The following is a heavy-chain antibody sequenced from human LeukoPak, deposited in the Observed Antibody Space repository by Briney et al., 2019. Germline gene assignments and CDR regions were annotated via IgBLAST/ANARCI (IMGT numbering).Heavy chain of an antibody. V-gene: IGHV4-34*01. CDR1: GGSLSGYY. J-gene: IGHJ6*03. CDR2: INHSGST. D-gene: IGHD6-25*01. Sequence: PSETLSLTCAVYGGSLSGYYWSWIRQPPGKGLEWIGEINHSGSTNYNPSLKSRVTISVDTSKNQFSLKLSSVTAADTAVYYCAGSGYRRGRPTSTYMDVWGKGTTVTVSS. CDR3: AGSGYRRGRPTSTYMDV.